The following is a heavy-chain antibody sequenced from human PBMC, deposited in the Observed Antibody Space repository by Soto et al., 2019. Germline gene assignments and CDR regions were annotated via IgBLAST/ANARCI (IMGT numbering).Heavy chain of an antibody. D-gene: IGHD2-2*01. V-gene: IGHV1-69*13. Sequence: SSVKVSCKASGGTFSSYAISWVRQAPGQGLEGMGGIISIFGTANYAQKFQGRVTITADESTSTAYMELSSLRSEDTAVYFCARAAEPAARALYGMDVWGQGTTVTSP. J-gene: IGHJ6*02. CDR3: ARAAEPAARALYGMDV. CDR1: GGTFSSYA. CDR2: IISIFGTA.